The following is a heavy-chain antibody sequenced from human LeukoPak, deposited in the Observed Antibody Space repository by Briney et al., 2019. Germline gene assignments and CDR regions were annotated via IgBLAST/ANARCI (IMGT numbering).Heavy chain of an antibody. Sequence: GGSLRLSCAGSGFTFSSYAMSWVRQAPGKGLEWVSAISGSGGSTYYADSVKGRFTISRDNSKNTLYLQMNSLRAEDTAVYYCAKDHGCSSTSCYFYYYYYGMDVWGQGTTVTVSS. V-gene: IGHV3-23*01. CDR2: ISGSGGST. D-gene: IGHD2-2*01. CDR1: GFTFSSYA. J-gene: IGHJ6*02. CDR3: AKDHGCSSTSCYFYYYYYGMDV.